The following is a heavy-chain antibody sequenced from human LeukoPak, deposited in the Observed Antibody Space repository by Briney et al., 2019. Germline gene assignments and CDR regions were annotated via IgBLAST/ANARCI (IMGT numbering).Heavy chain of an antibody. Sequence: SVKVSCKASGGTFSSYAISWVRQASGQGPECMGAIIPIFGTANYAQKLQGRVTITADKSTSTAYMELSSLRSEDTAVYYCARGERSSGWYGPRGRLGYWGQGTLVTVSS. CDR1: GGTFSSYA. CDR3: ARGERSSGWYGPRGRLGY. V-gene: IGHV1-69*06. D-gene: IGHD6-19*01. CDR2: IIPIFGTA. J-gene: IGHJ4*02.